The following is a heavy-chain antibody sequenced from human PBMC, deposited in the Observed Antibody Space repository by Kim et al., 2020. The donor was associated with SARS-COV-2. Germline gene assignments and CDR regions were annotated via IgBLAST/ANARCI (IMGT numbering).Heavy chain of an antibody. CDR2: NYDTGST. CDR3: ARPWFGDVFPGCLDP. J-gene: IGHJ5*02. Sequence: SETLSLTCAVSGYSITTVSYYWGWIRQSTGKGLEWIGSNYDTGSTYYNPSLKRRVTLTVDTTKNQLSLHRNPVTAADTADYYCARPWFGDVFPGCLDP. D-gene: IGHD3-10*01. CDR1: GYSITTVSYY. V-gene: IGHV4-39*01.